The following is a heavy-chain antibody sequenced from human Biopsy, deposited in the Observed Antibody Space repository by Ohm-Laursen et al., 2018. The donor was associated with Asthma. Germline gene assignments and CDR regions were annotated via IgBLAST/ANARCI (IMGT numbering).Heavy chain of an antibody. Sequence: ESLKISCKPSGYTFSDSWIGWVRQMSGKGLEWMGIIFAANSETKYSPSFQGQVTISVDMSISTAFLQWSSLKASDTAMYYCARFIDGTFFVDYWGQGTLVTVSS. D-gene: IGHD1-7*01. V-gene: IGHV5-51*01. CDR2: IFAANSET. J-gene: IGHJ4*02. CDR1: GYTFSDSW. CDR3: ARFIDGTFFVDY.